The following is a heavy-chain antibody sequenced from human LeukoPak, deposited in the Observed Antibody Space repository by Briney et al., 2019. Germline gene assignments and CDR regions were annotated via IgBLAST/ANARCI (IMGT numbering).Heavy chain of an antibody. CDR2: IYSSGHT. CDR3: ARAPSVDWYRFQL. J-gene: IGHJ1*01. D-gene: IGHD3-9*01. Sequence: SQTLSLTCTASGGSIISGANYWSWIRQRPGRGLEWIGYIYSSGHTYYNPSLKSRVFLSVDTSKNQFSLKVTSVTAAETAVYYCARAPSVDWYRFQLWGQGTLVTVSS. CDR1: GGSIISGANY. V-gene: IGHV4-31*03.